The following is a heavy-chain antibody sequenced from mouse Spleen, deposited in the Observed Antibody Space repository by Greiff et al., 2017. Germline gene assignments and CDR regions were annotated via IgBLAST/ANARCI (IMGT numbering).Heavy chain of an antibody. J-gene: IGHJ3*01. V-gene: IGHV5-9*04. CDR2: ISSGGGNT. CDR1: GFTFSSYA. Sequence: EVKLVESGGGLVKLGGSLKLSCAASGFTFSSYAMSWVRQTPEKRLEWVATISSGGGNTYYPDSVKGRFTISRDNAKNTLYLQMSSLKSEDTAMYYCARDYGYHDYQGFAYWGQGTLVTVSA. CDR3: ARDYGYHDYQGFAY. D-gene: IGHD1-2*01.